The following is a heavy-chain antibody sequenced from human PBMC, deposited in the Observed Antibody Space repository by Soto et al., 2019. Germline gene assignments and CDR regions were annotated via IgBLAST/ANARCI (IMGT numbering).Heavy chain of an antibody. Sequence: QVQVVQSGAEVKNPGSSVKVSCKASGGTFSSYAISWVRQAPGQGLEWMGGIIPIFGTANYAQKFQGRVTITADESTSTAYMELSSLRSEDTAVYYCARTTSIAAADYYYGMDVWGQGTTVTVSS. CDR3: ARTTSIAAADYYYGMDV. CDR2: IIPIFGTA. D-gene: IGHD6-13*01. V-gene: IGHV1-69*12. J-gene: IGHJ6*02. CDR1: GGTFSSYA.